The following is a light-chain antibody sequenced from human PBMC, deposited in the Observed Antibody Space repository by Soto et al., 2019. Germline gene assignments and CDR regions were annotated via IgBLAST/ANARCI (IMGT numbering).Light chain of an antibody. V-gene: IGLV1-40*01. Sequence: QSVLTQPPSVSGAPGQRVTISCTGSSSNIGAGYDVHWYQQLPGTAPKLLIYGNSNRPSGVPDRFSGSKSGTSASLAITGLQAEDEADYCCHSYDSSLSGFYVFGTGTKLTVL. CDR3: HSYDSSLSGFYV. CDR2: GNS. J-gene: IGLJ1*01. CDR1: SSNIGAGYD.